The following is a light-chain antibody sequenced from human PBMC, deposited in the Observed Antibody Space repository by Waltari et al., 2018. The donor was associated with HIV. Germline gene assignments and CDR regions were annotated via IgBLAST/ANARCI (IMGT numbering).Light chain of an antibody. Sequence: QSALTQPASVSGSPGQSITISCTGTSRHVGGYNLVPWYQQHPCKAPKRMIYEVSKRPSGVSNRFSGSKSGNTASLTISGLQAEDEADYYCCSYAGSSTPVVFGGGTKLTVL. J-gene: IGLJ2*01. CDR2: EVS. CDR3: CSYAGSSTPVV. V-gene: IGLV2-23*02. CDR1: SRHVGGYNL.